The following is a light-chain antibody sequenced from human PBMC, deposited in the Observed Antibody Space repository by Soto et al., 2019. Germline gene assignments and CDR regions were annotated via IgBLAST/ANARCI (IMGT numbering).Light chain of an antibody. J-gene: IGKJ5*01. CDR2: GAS. V-gene: IGKV3-20*01. CDR1: QSLTTSY. Sequence: EIVLTQSPATLSLFPGERATLSCRASQSLTTSYLAWHQQKPGQAPRLLIYGASSRATGIPDRFSGSGSGTDFTITISSLEPEDVAVYYCQQYGSSPTFGQGTRLEIK. CDR3: QQYGSSPT.